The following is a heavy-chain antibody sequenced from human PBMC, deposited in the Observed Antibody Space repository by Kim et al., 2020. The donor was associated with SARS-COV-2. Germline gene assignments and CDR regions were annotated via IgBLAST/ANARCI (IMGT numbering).Heavy chain of an antibody. V-gene: IGHV4-34*01. J-gene: IGHJ5*02. CDR1: GGSFSGYY. CDR2: INHSGST. CDR3: AYSSSWPDSNWFDP. Sequence: SETLSLTCAVYGGSFSGYYWSWIRQPPGKGLEWIGEINHSGSTNYNPSLKSRVTISVDTSKNQFSLKLSSVTAADTAVYYCAYSSSWPDSNWFDPWGQGTLVTVSS. D-gene: IGHD6-13*01.